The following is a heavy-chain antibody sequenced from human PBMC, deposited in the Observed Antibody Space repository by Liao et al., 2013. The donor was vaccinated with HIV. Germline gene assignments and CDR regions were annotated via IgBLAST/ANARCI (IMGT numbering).Heavy chain of an antibody. CDR1: GGSMTNYY. CDR2: VYYSGTT. CDR3: ARGTGYSSGSYRNYYYHYMDV. J-gene: IGHJ6*03. D-gene: IGHD6-19*01. Sequence: QVQLQGSGAGLVKASETVSLTCTVSGGSMTNYYWSWIRQSPEKGLEWIGYVYYSGTTDYNPSLKSRVTISADTSKNQFFLKLSSVTAADTAVYYCARGTGYSSGSYRNYYYHYMDVWGKGTTVTVSS. V-gene: IGHV4-59*13.